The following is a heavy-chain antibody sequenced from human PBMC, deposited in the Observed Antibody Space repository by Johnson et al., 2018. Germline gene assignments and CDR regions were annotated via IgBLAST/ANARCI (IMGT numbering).Heavy chain of an antibody. J-gene: IGHJ4*02. V-gene: IGHV3-30*03. Sequence: QVQLVQSGGGVVQPGRSLRLSCAASGFTFSDYGMHWVRQAPGKGLEWVAFISYDGNDKYSADSVKGRFTVFRDNSRNTLYLQMNSLRAEDTAVYYCARERTGYYPHCWGQGALVTVSS. CDR2: ISYDGNDK. CDR3: ARERTGYYPHC. CDR1: GFTFSDYG. D-gene: IGHD3/OR15-3a*01.